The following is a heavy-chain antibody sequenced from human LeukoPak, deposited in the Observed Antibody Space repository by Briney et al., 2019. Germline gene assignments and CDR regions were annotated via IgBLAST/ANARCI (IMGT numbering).Heavy chain of an antibody. J-gene: IGHJ4*02. V-gene: IGHV3-23*01. CDR1: GFTFDDYG. Sequence: GGSLRLSCAASGFTFDDYGMSWVRQAPGKGLEWVSGITGSGGSTYYADSVKGRFTISRDNSKNTLYLQMNSLRAEDTAIYYCARDERLLSFLKWGQGTLVTVSS. CDR3: ARDERLLSFLK. CDR2: ITGSGGST. D-gene: IGHD3-3*01.